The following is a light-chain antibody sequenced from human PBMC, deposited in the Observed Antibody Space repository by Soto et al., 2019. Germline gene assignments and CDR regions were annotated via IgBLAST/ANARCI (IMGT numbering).Light chain of an antibody. CDR3: QEYDGSPIT. CDR2: DAS. Sequence: EIIGTQSLDTLSWSPRERATLSCRSSQSIRSGRLAWYQQKPGQAPTLVIFDASSRASGIPERFSGSGSGTDFPLTITRLEPEDFAVYYCQEYDGSPITFGLGTRLEIK. V-gene: IGKV3-20*01. J-gene: IGKJ5*01. CDR1: QSIRSGR.